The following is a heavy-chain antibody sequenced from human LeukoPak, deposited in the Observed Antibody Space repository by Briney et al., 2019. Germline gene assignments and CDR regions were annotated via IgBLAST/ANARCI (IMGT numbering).Heavy chain of an antibody. D-gene: IGHD2-21*02. CDR1: GDSISSYF. Sequence: ASEILCLTCTVSGDSISSYFWSWMRQPPGKGLEWIAYINYSGSTNSNPSLKSRVTISVDTSKDEFSLRLGSVTAADTAVYYCARRALDTAYFVIWARGTLVTVSS. CDR2: INYSGST. J-gene: IGHJ2*01. V-gene: IGHV4-59*08. CDR3: ARRALDTAYFVI.